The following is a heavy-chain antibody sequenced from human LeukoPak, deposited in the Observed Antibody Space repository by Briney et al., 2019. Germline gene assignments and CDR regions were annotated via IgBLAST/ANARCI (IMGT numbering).Heavy chain of an antibody. CDR3: AKDSTPGITIFGVVIPYYFDY. V-gene: IGHV3-48*01. CDR2: IGTSSTTI. J-gene: IGHJ4*02. Sequence: GGSLRLSCAASGFTFSSYTMNWVRQPPGKGLEWVSNIGTSSTTIYYADSVEGRFTISRDNSKNTLYLQMNSLRAEDTAVYYCAKDSTPGITIFGVVIPYYFDYWGQGTLVTVSS. D-gene: IGHD3-3*01. CDR1: GFTFSSYT.